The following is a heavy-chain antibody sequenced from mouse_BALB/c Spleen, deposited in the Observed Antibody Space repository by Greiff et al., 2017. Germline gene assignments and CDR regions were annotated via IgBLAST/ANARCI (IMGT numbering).Heavy chain of an antibody. CDR3: ARHDDGNSAWFAY. CDR1: GFSLTSYG. D-gene: IGHD2-3*01. Sequence: LVAPSQSLSITCTVSGFSLTSYGVHWVRQPPGKGLEWLVVIWSDGSTTYNSALKSRLSISKDNSKSQVFLKMNSLQTDDTAMYYCARHDDGNSAWFAYWGQGTLVTVSA. CDR2: IWSDGST. J-gene: IGHJ3*01. V-gene: IGHV2-6-2*01.